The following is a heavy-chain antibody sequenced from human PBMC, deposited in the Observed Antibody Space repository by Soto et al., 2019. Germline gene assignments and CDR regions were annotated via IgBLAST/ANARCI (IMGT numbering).Heavy chain of an antibody. CDR1: GFSLSTRGVG. CDR3: AQRPRGYSYHFEY. D-gene: IGHD5-18*01. J-gene: IGHJ4*02. Sequence: QITLKESGPTLVKPTQTLTLTCTFSGFSLSTRGVGVGWFRQPPGKALEWLALIYWDDDEGYSPSLKSRLTITKDTSKTQVVLTMTTRYPVDTATYSCAQRPRGYSYHFEYWGQGTLVTVSS. V-gene: IGHV2-5*02. CDR2: IYWDDDE.